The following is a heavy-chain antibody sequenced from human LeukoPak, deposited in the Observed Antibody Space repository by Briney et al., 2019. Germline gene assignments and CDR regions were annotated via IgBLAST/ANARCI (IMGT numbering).Heavy chain of an antibody. CDR2: INHSGST. CDR3: AEAERRSGYLY. Sequence: PSETLSLTCAVYGGSFSGYYWSWSRQPPGKGLEWIGEINHSGSTNYNPSLKSRVTISVDTAKNQFSLKLSSVTAADTAVYYCAEAERRSGYLYWGQGTLVTVSS. CDR1: GGSFSGYY. D-gene: IGHD3-22*01. J-gene: IGHJ4*02. V-gene: IGHV4-34*01.